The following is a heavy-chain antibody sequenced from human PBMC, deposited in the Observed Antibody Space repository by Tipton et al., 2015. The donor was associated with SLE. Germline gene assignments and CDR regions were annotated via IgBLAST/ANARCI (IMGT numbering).Heavy chain of an antibody. V-gene: IGHV4-61*09. CDR2: IYTSGST. CDR3: ARDPVPTRAVAH. Sequence: TLSLTCTVSGDSISSGNYYWSWIRQPAGKGLEWIGYIYTSGSTKYNPSLKSRVTISVDTSKNQFSLKLSSVTAADTAVYYCARDPVPTRAVAHWGQGTLVTVSS. CDR1: GDSISSGNYY. D-gene: IGHD6-19*01. J-gene: IGHJ4*02.